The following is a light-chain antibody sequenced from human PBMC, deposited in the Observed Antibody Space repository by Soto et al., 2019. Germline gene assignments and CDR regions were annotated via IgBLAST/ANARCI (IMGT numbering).Light chain of an antibody. CDR3: SSYTAINTVT. V-gene: IGLV1-40*01. J-gene: IGLJ2*01. Sequence: QLVLTQPPSVSGAPGQRVTISCTGSSSNIGANYDVHWYQQRPGTAPKLLIFANSNRPSGVPDRFSGSKSGTSASLVITGLQAEDEADYYCSSYTAINTVTFGGGTKLTVL. CDR2: ANS. CDR1: SSNIGANYD.